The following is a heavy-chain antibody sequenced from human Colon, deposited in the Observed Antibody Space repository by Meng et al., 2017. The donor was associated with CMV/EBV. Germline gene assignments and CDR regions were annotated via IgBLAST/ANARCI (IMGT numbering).Heavy chain of an antibody. V-gene: IGHV1-18*01. CDR1: GYTFSDYG. D-gene: IGHD4-23*01. J-gene: IGHJ6*02. Sequence: ASVKVSCKTSGYTFSDYGTSWVRQAPGQGLEWLGWMSGYNEDTKYAQKLQGRVTLTTDTSTSTAYMELRSLRSDDTAVYYCAREEAVTHYYYGMDVWGQGTTVTVSS. CDR2: MSGYNEDT. CDR3: AREEAVTHYYYGMDV.